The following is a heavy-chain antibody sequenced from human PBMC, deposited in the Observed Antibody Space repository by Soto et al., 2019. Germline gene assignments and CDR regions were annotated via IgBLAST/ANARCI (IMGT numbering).Heavy chain of an antibody. V-gene: IGHV1-69*13. CDR1: GGTFNSYA. Sequence: GASVKVSCKDSGGTFNSYAISWVRQAPGQGLEWMGGIIPIFGTANYAQKFQGRVTITADESTSTAYMELSSLRSEDTAVYYCARAMVPYYYYGMDVWGQGTTVTVSS. J-gene: IGHJ6*02. D-gene: IGHD3-10*01. CDR3: ARAMVPYYYYGMDV. CDR2: IIPIFGTA.